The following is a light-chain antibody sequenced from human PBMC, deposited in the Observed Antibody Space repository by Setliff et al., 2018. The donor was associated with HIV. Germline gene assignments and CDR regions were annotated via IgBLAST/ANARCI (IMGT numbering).Light chain of an antibody. CDR2: DVN. Sequence: QSALTQPASVSGSPGQSITISCTGTSTDVGSYNLVSWYRQYPGKAPQLLIYDVNKRPSGVSNRFSGSTSGNAAALRISALQPEDEADYYCCSYAGSSTYVFGTGTKVTVL. V-gene: IGLV2-23*02. J-gene: IGLJ1*01. CDR3: CSYAGSSTYV. CDR1: STDVGSYNL.